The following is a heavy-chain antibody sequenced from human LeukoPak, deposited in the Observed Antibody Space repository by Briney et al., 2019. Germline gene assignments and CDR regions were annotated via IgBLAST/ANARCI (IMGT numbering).Heavy chain of an antibody. CDR3: ARADGSGKVDY. J-gene: IGHJ4*02. CDR2: IYHSGST. V-gene: IGHV4-30-2*01. D-gene: IGHD3-10*01. Sequence: SQTLSLTCAVSGGPISSGGYSWSWIRQPPGKGLEWIGYIYHSGSTYYNPSPKSRVTISVDRSKNQFSLKLSSVTAADTAVYYCARADGSGKVDYWGQGTLVTVSS. CDR1: GGPISSGGYS.